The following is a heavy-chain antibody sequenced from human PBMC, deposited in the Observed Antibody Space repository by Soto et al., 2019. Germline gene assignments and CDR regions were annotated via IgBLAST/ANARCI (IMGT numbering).Heavy chain of an antibody. CDR3: ARVQPYYYDSSGSNRAYGMDV. V-gene: IGHV1-46*01. CDR1: GYTFTSYY. D-gene: IGHD3-22*01. CDR2: INPSGGST. Sequence: ASVKVSCKASGYTFTSYYMHCVRQAPGQGLEWMGIINPSGGSTSYAQKFQGRVTMTRDTSTSTVYMELSSLRSEDTAVYYCARVQPYYYDSSGSNRAYGMDVWGQGTTVTVSS. J-gene: IGHJ6*02.